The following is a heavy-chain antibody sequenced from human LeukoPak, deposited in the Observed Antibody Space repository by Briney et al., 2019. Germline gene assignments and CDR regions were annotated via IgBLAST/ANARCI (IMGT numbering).Heavy chain of an antibody. D-gene: IGHD2-2*01. Sequence: SCKASGGTFSTYSMNWVRQAPGKGLEWISYISSDSNTMYYADSVKGRFTISRDNAKNSLYLQMNSLRAEDTAVYYCATGYCSSTSCPFGDYWGQGTLVTVSS. CDR1: GGTFSTYS. CDR2: ISSDSNTM. V-gene: IGHV3-48*04. CDR3: ATGYCSSTSCPFGDY. J-gene: IGHJ4*02.